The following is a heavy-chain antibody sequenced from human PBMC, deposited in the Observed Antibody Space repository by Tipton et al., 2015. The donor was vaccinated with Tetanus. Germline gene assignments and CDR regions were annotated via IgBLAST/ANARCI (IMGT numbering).Heavy chain of an antibody. CDR1: GFTFSDYY. Sequence: SLRLSCAASGFTFSDYYMSWIRQAPGKGLEWVSYISSSGSTIYYADSVKGRFTISRDNAKNSLYLQMNSLRAEDTAVYYCASLIVVVTASDAFDIWGQGTMVTVSS. CDR2: ISSSGSTI. CDR3: ASLIVVVTASDAFDI. V-gene: IGHV3-11*01. D-gene: IGHD2-21*02. J-gene: IGHJ3*02.